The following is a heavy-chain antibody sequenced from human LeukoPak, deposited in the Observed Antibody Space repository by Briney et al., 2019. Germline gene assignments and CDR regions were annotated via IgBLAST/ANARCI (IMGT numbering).Heavy chain of an antibody. Sequence: GRSLRLSCAASGFTFDDYALHWVRQAPGKGLEWVSGISWNSGSIGYADSVKGRFTISRDNAKNSLYLQMNSLGAEDTALYYCAKASTYYYDSSGYLTNWGQGTLVTVSS. V-gene: IGHV3-9*01. CDR3: AKASTYYYDSSGYLTN. CDR1: GFTFDDYA. CDR2: ISWNSGSI. J-gene: IGHJ4*02. D-gene: IGHD3-22*01.